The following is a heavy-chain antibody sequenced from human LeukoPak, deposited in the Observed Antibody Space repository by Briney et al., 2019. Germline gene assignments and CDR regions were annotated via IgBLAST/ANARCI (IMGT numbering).Heavy chain of an antibody. CDR1: GFTFSSYA. V-gene: IGHV3-64*01. Sequence: PGGSLRLSCAASGFTFSSYAMDWVRQAPGKGLEYVSAISSNGGSTYYANSVKGRFTISRDNSKNTLNLQMGSLRAEDMAVYYCAKGAMVKNYYYYYMDVWGKGTTVTVSS. CDR3: AKGAMVKNYYYYYMDV. D-gene: IGHD5-18*01. CDR2: ISSNGGST. J-gene: IGHJ6*03.